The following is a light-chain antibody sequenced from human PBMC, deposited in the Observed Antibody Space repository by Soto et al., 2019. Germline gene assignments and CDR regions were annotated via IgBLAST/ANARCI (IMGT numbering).Light chain of an antibody. CDR2: DAS. J-gene: IGKJ4*01. CDR1: QSINRY. V-gene: IGKV3-11*01. CDR3: QHRSTWPLT. Sequence: EIVLTQSPATLSLSPGDRATLSCRASQSINRYLAWYQQKPGQAPRLLLYDASNRATGIPARCSGSGSGTDFTLTISSLEPEDFAVYYCQHRSTWPLTFGGGTKVEVK.